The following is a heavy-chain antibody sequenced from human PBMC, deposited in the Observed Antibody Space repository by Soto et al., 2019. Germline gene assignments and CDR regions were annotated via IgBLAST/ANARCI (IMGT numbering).Heavy chain of an antibody. V-gene: IGHV1-2*04. D-gene: IGHD1-26*01. Sequence: ASVKVSCKASGYTFTGHYMHWVRQAPGQGLEWMGWINPNSGGTNYAQKFQGWVTMTRDTSISTAYMELSRLRSDDTAVYYCAISPRWELLRGGEGYGMDVWGQGTTVTVSS. CDR1: GYTFTGHY. CDR2: INPNSGGT. CDR3: AISPRWELLRGGEGYGMDV. J-gene: IGHJ6*02.